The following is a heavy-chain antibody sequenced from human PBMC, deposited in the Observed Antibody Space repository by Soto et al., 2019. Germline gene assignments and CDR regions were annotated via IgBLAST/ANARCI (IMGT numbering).Heavy chain of an antibody. Sequence: SETLSLTCTVSGGSISSSSYYWGWIRQPPGKGLEWIGSIYYSGSTYYNPSLKSRVTISVDTSKNQFPLKLSSVTAADTAVYYCARSVLRYTYNWFDPWGQGTLVTVSS. CDR1: GGSISSSSYY. J-gene: IGHJ5*02. V-gene: IGHV4-39*01. CDR3: ARSVLRYTYNWFDP. CDR2: IYYSGST. D-gene: IGHD3-9*01.